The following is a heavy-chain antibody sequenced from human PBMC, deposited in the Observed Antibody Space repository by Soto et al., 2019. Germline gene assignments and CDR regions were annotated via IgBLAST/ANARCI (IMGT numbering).Heavy chain of an antibody. CDR2: IYSSGRT. V-gene: IGHV4-39*01. J-gene: IGHJ4*02. CDR1: GESISSSSYY. D-gene: IGHD2-21*02. Sequence: KPSETLSLTCIVSGESISSSSYYWGWIRQPPGKGLEWIGSIYSSGRTYYNPSFKSRVPISINTSKNQFSMKLSSVTATDTAVYYCARQRTTVVTQAYFDHWGQGALVTVSS. CDR3: ARQRTTVVTQAYFDH.